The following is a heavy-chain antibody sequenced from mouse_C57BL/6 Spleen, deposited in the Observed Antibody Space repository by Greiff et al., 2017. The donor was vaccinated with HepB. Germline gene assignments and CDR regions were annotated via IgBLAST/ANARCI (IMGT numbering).Heavy chain of an antibody. CDR2: IYPGDGDT. CDR1: GYAFSSSW. D-gene: IGHD1-1*01. V-gene: IGHV1-82*01. Sequence: QVQLQQSGPELVKPGASVKISCKASGYAFSSSWMNWVKQRPGKGLEWIGRIYPGDGDTNYNGKFKGKATLTADKSSSTAYMQLSSLTSEDSAVYFCALITTGDYWGQGTTLTVSS. J-gene: IGHJ2*01. CDR3: ALITTGDY.